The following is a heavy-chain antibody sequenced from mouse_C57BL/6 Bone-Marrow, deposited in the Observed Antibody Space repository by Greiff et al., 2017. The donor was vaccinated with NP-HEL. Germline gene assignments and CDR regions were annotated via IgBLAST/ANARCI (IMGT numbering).Heavy chain of an antibody. CDR3: ARRITTVVAHYFDY. V-gene: IGHV1-18*01. CDR1: GYTFTDYN. J-gene: IGHJ2*01. CDR2: INPNNGGT. Sequence: EVQLQQSGPELVKPGASVTIPCKASGYTFTDYNMDWVKQSHGKSLEWIGDINPNNGGTIYNQKFKGKATLTVDKSSSTAYMELRSLTSEDTAVYYCARRITTVVAHYFDYWGQGTTLTVSS. D-gene: IGHD1-1*01.